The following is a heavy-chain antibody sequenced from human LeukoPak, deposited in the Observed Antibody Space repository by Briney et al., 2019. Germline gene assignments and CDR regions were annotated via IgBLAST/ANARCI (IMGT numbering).Heavy chain of an antibody. CDR1: GGTFSSYA. D-gene: IGHD3-10*01. CDR3: ENYGSGTSND. CDR2: IIPILGIA. V-gene: IGHV1-69*04. Sequence: ASVKVSCKASGGTFSSYAISWVRQAPGQGLEWMGRIIPILGIANYAQKFQGRVTIPADKSTSTAYMELSSLRSEDTAVYYCENYGSGTSNDWGQGTLVTVSS. J-gene: IGHJ4*02.